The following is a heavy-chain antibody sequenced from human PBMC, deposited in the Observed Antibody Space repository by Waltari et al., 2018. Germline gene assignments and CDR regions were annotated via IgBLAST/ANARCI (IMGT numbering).Heavy chain of an antibody. J-gene: IGHJ5*02. CDR3: TXHPYDFWGGXXDQWFDP. Sequence: QVQLVQSGAEVKKPGXSVKVSCKTSXYTFPXYGISXVRQAPGQGLEWMGWISGYNGDTNYAQXLQGRVTMTADIXTTXAYXXXRXLTSDDTAXXYCTXHPYDFWGGXXDQWFDPXGQGTLVTVXS. D-gene: IGHD3-3*01. V-gene: IGHV1-18*04. CDR1: XYTFPXYG. CDR2: ISGYNGDT.